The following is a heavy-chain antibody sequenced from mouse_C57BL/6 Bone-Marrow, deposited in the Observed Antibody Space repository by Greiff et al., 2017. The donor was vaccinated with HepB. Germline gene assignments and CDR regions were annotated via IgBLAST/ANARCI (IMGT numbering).Heavy chain of an antibody. D-gene: IGHD1-1*01. CDR2: INPNNGGT. CDR3: ARDYGSSSWFAY. V-gene: IGHV1-26*01. Sequence: EVQLQQSGPELVKPGASVKISCKASGYTFTDYYMNWVKQSHGKSLEWIGDINPNNGGTSYNQKLKGKATLTVDKSSSTAYMELRSLTSEDSAVYYCARDYGSSSWFAYWGQGTLVTVSA. CDR1: GYTFTDYY. J-gene: IGHJ3*01.